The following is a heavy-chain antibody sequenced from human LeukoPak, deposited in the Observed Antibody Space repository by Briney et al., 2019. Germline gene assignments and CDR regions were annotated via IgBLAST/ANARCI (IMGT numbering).Heavy chain of an antibody. D-gene: IGHD3-22*01. V-gene: IGHV4-4*09. J-gene: IGHJ4*02. CDR1: GGSISSYY. CDR2: IYTSGST. CDR3: AGGGPSGYLFDY. Sequence: PSETLSLTCTVSGGSISSYYWSWIRQPPGKGLEWIGYIYTSGSTNYNPSLKSRVTISVDTSKNQFSLKLSSVTAADTAVYYCAGGGPSGYLFDYWGQGTLVTVSS.